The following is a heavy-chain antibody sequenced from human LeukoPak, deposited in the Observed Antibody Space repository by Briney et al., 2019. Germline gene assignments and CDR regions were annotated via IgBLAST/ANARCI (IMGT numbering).Heavy chain of an antibody. J-gene: IGHJ4*02. CDR3: QSRFLEWLLDY. CDR1: GGSISSNNYY. CDR2: IYYGGYT. D-gene: IGHD3-3*01. Sequence: SETLSLTCTVSGGSISSNNYYWGWIRQPPGKGLEWIGSIYYGGYTYYNTSLKSRVTISVDTSKNQFSLKLSSVTAADTAIYYCQSRFLEWLLDYWGQGTLVTVSS. V-gene: IGHV4-39*01.